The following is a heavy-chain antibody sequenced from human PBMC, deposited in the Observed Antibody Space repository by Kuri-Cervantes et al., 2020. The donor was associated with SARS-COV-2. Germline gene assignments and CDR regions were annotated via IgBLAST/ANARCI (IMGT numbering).Heavy chain of an antibody. V-gene: IGHV1-69*05. J-gene: IGHJ5*02. CDR2: IIPIFGTA. D-gene: IGHD3-3*01. CDR3: ASDPSLTISNWFDP. Sequence: SVKVSCKASGGTFSSYAISWVRQAPGQGLEWMGGIIPIFGTANYAQKFQGRVTITTDESTSTAYMELSSLRSEDTAVYYCASDPSLTISNWFDPWGQGTLVTVSS. CDR1: GGTFSSYA.